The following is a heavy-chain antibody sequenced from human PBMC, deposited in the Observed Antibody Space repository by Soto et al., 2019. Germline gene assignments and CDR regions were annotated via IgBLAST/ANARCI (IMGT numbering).Heavy chain of an antibody. V-gene: IGHV3-23*01. CDR2: IDDSGVGT. CDR1: GFTFSTYA. CDR3: VKGQSSTWSRTGGMDV. J-gene: IGHJ6*02. D-gene: IGHD1-26*01. Sequence: EVQLLESGGGLVQPGGSLRLSCAASGFTFSTYAMTWVRQAPGKGLEWVSGIDDSGVGTYYADSVKGRLTISRDNSKNMLYLQMGSLRAEDTAVYYCVKGQSSTWSRTGGMDVWGQGTTVTVSS.